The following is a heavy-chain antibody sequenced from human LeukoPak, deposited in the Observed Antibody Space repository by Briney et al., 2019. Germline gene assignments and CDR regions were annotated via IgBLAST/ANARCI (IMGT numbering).Heavy chain of an antibody. D-gene: IGHD2-2*01. CDR1: GFTFSSYG. CDR2: IRYDGSNK. CDR3: AKDPRRIVVVPAKEVRYFDY. V-gene: IGHV3-30*02. J-gene: IGHJ4*02. Sequence: QSGGSLRLSCAASGFTFSSYGMHWVRQAPGKGLEWVAFIRYDGSNKYYADSVKGRFTIPRGNSKNTLYLQMNSLRAEDTAVYYCAKDPRRIVVVPAKEVRYFDYWGQGTLVPVSS.